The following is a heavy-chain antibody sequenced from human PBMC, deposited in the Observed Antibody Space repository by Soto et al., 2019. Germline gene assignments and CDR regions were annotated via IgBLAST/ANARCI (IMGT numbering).Heavy chain of an antibody. V-gene: IGHV4-39*01. D-gene: IGHD4-17*01. J-gene: IGHJ4*02. CDR1: GGSVTNSSYY. Sequence: ASETLSLTCTVSGGSVTNSSYYWGWIRQSPVKGLEWIGSVYYRGRSYSKSSVKSRVTISVDTSKNQFSLNFNSVTASDTALYYCVSQRTTVLTQAYFDYWGPGALVTVSS. CDR3: VSQRTTVLTQAYFDY. CDR2: VYYRGRS.